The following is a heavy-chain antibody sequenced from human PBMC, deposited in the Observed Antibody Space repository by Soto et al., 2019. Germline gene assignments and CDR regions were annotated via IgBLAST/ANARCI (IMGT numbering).Heavy chain of an antibody. CDR3: AKAGITIYDAFDI. D-gene: IGHD3-3*01. V-gene: IGHV3-23*01. Sequence: PGGSLRFSCAASGFTFNTYAMTWVRQAPGKGLEWVSVISGSGGSTYYADSVKGRFTISRDNSENTLYLQMNSLRAEDTAIYYCAKAGITIYDAFDIWGQGTMVTVSS. CDR2: ISGSGGST. J-gene: IGHJ3*02. CDR1: GFTFNTYA.